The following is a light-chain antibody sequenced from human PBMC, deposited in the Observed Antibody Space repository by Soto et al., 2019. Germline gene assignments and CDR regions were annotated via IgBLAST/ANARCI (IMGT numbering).Light chain of an antibody. J-gene: IGLJ1*01. CDR2: DVS. V-gene: IGLV2-18*02. CDR3: SSYSSISTYV. CDR1: GSDVGTYNR. Sequence: QSVLTQPPSVSGSPGQSVAISCTGTGSDVGTYNRVSWYQQPPGTAPKLMIYDVSDRPSGVPDRFSGSKSGNTASLTISGLQAEDEADYYCSSYSSISTYVFGTGTKVTV.